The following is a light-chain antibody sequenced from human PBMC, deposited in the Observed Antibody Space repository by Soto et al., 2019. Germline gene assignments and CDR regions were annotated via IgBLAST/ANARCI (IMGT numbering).Light chain of an antibody. J-gene: IGKJ2*01. V-gene: IGKV1-39*01. CDR1: QSIRSY. CDR3: QQSYTTPYT. CDR2: GAS. Sequence: DIPMTQSPSSLSASVGDRVTITCRASQSIRSYLNWYHQKPGKTPQLLIYGASNLQSGAPSRFTGSGSGTHFTLTISSLQPEDFATYYCQQSYTTPYTFGQGTELEIK.